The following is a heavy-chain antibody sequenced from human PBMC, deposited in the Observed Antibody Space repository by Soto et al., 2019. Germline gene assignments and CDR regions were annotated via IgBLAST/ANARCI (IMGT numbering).Heavy chain of an antibody. D-gene: IGHD3-22*01. Sequence: GGSLRLSCAASGFTFSSYAMSWVRQAPGKGLEWVSAISGSGGSTYYADSVKGRFTISRDNSKNTLYLQMNSLRAEDTAVYYCAKQEYYYDSSGYFPFDYWGQGTLVTVSS. CDR3: AKQEYYYDSSGYFPFDY. CDR2: ISGSGGST. CDR1: GFTFSSYA. J-gene: IGHJ4*02. V-gene: IGHV3-23*01.